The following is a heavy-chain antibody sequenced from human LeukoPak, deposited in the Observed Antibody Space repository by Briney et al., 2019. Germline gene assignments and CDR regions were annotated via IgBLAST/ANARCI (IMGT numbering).Heavy chain of an antibody. V-gene: IGHV3-21*01. CDR1: GFTFSTYN. CDR2: ITTSSSYM. D-gene: IGHD6-19*01. Sequence: GGSLRLSCAASGFTFSTYNMNWVRRTPGKGLEWVSSITTSSSYMFYADSVRGRFTISRDNAENSLYPQMNSLRDEDTAVYYCARDPYSGGYGAYYYYMDVWGKGTTVTVSS. CDR3: ARDPYSGGYGAYYYYMDV. J-gene: IGHJ6*03.